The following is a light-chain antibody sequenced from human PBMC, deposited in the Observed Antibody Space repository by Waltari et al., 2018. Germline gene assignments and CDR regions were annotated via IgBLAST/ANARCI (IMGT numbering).Light chain of an antibody. CDR3: SSYTNSNTYV. CDR1: SSDVGTSNY. CDR2: DVT. V-gene: IGLV2-14*01. J-gene: IGLJ1*01. Sequence: QSALTQPASVSGSPGQSIAISCTATSSDVGTSNYASWYQQHPGKAPKLRIYDVTNRPSGVSNRFSGSKSGNTASLTISGLQAEDEADYYCSSYTNSNTYVFGPGTKVTVL.